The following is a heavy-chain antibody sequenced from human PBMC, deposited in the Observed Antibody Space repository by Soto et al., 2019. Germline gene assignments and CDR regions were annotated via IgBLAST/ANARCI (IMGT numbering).Heavy chain of an antibody. CDR3: ARVLFPPSTHLAR. CDR1: GGSISSGSYF. J-gene: IGHJ4*02. D-gene: IGHD2-8*02. V-gene: IGHV4-31*03. CDR2: IYYTGIT. Sequence: PSETLSLTCTVSGGSISSGSYFWSWVRHRPGEGLEWIGNIYYTGITYYNLSLKSRVAISVDTSKNHFSLTLTSLTAADTAIYYCARVLFPPSTHLARGGQGTLVPV.